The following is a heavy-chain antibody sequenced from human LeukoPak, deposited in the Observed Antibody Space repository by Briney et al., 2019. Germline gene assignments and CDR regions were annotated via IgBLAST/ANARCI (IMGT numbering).Heavy chain of an antibody. J-gene: IGHJ4*02. CDR3: ARLYDSGSYNFDY. CDR2: IKYDGSET. V-gene: IGHV3-7*01. Sequence: GGSLRLSCEGYGFTFSSHWMGWVRQAPGKGLEWVANIKYDGSETYYMDSVKGRFTISRDNAKNSLYLQMNNLSVEETAVYYCARLYDSGSYNFDYWGQGTLVTVSS. D-gene: IGHD3-10*01. CDR1: GFTFSSHW.